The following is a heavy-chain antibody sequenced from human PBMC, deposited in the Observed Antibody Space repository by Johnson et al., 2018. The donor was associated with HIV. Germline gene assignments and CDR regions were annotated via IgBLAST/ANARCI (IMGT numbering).Heavy chain of an antibody. D-gene: IGHD3-22*01. CDR3: AKESSYYYDNSGPY. CDR1: GFTVSSNY. V-gene: IGHV3-66*01. Sequence: VQLVESGGGLVQPGGSLRLSCAASGFTVSSNYMSWVRQAPGKGLAWVSVIYSGGSTYYADSVKGRFTISRENAKNSLYLQMNSLRAEDTAVYYCAKESSYYYDNSGPYWGQGTMVTVSS. CDR2: IYSGGST. J-gene: IGHJ3*01.